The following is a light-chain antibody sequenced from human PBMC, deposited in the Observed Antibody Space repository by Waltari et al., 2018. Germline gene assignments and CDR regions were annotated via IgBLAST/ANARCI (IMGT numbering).Light chain of an antibody. CDR1: QSVSSRW. V-gene: IGKV3-20*01. Sequence: EIVLTQSPGTLSLSPGERVTLSCRASQSVSSRWLAWYQQKPGQAPRLLIYGASSRATGIPDRFSGSGSGTDFTLTIARLDPEDFAMYYCQQYGNSAPITFGQGTRLEIK. J-gene: IGKJ5*01. CDR3: QQYGNSAPIT. CDR2: GAS.